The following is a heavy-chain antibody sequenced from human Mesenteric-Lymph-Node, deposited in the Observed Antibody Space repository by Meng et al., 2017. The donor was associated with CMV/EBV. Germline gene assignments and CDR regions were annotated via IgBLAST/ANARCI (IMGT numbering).Heavy chain of an antibody. Sequence: GGSLRLSCAASGFNFNNYGMNWVRQAPGKGLEWMAFIRYDGSNKFYADSVKGRFTISRDNSKNTVSLQMNSLRAEDTAVYYCAKIQGNWNYGFYFDYWGQGTLVTVSS. D-gene: IGHD1-7*01. CDR3: AKIQGNWNYGFYFDY. J-gene: IGHJ4*02. CDR1: GFNFNNYG. V-gene: IGHV3-30*02. CDR2: IRYDGSNK.